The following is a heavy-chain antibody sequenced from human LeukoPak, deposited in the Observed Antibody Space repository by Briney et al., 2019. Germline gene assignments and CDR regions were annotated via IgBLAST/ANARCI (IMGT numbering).Heavy chain of an antibody. CDR1: GFTFSSYE. CDR3: ANLYYYDSSGYFFDY. J-gene: IGHJ4*02. CDR2: ISSSGSTI. V-gene: IGHV3-48*03. D-gene: IGHD3-22*01. Sequence: PGGSLRLSCAASGFTFSSYEMNWVRQAPGKGLEWVSYISSSGSTIYYADSVKGRFTISRDNAKNSLYLQMNSLRAEDTAIYYCANLYYYDSSGYFFDYWGQGTLVTVSS.